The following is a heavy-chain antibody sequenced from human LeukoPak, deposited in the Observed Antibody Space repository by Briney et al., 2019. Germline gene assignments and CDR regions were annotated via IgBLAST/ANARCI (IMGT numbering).Heavy chain of an antibody. CDR2: IYYSGST. V-gene: IGHV4-59*12. Sequence: SETLSLTCTVSGGSISNYFWSWIRQPPGKGLEWIGNIYYSGSTYYNPSLKSRVTISVDTSKNQFSLKLSSVTAADTAVYYCATLTTPGWFNPWGQGTLVTVSS. CDR1: GGSISNYF. J-gene: IGHJ5*02. CDR3: ATLTTPGWFNP. D-gene: IGHD1-1*01.